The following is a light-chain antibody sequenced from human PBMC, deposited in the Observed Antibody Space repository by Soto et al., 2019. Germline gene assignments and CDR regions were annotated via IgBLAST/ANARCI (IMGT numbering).Light chain of an antibody. CDR1: LSISNS. CDR3: QQRGEWPPGAT. V-gene: IGKV3-11*01. J-gene: IGKJ5*01. CDR2: EAS. Sequence: EIVLTQSPATLSLSPGEKATPSCRATLSISNSLAWYQQKPGQAPRLLIYEASNRATGIPARFSGSGSGTDFTLTISSLEPEDFAVYYCQQRGEWPPGATFGQGTRLEI.